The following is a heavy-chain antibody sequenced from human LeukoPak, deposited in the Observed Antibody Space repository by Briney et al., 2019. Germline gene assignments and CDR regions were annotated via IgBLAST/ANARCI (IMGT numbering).Heavy chain of an antibody. CDR1: GGSISSSSYY. V-gene: IGHV4-39*01. D-gene: IGHD3-3*02. CDR2: IYYSGST. J-gene: IGHJ4*02. Sequence: SETLSLTCTVSGGSISSSSYYWGWIRQPPGKGLEWIGSIYYSGSTYCNPSLKSRVTISVDTSKNQFSLKLSSVTAADTAVYYCARGSISRVRGSLDYWGQGTLVTVSS. CDR3: ARGSISRVRGSLDY.